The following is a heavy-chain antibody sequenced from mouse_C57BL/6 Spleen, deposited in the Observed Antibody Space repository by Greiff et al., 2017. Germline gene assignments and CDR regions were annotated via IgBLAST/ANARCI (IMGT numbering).Heavy chain of an antibody. CDR2: IQPNSGSP. CDR1: GYTFTSYW. Sequence: QVQLQQSGAELVKPGASVKLSCKASGYTFTSYWMHWVKQRPGQGLEWIGMIQPNSGSPNYNEKLKSKATLTVDKSSSTAYMQISSLTSEDSAVYYCARGEGIRYFFFDYWGQGTTLTVSS. J-gene: IGHJ2*01. CDR3: ARGEGIRYFFFDY. V-gene: IGHV1-64*01. D-gene: IGHD1-1*01.